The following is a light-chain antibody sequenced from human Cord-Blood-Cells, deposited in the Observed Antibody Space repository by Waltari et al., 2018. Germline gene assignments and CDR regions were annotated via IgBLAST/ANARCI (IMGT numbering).Light chain of an antibody. CDR1: RGSIARNY. Sequence: NFMLTQPHSVSESPGTTVTISCTRCRGSIARNYVPWYQQRPGSSPTTVIYEDNQRPSGVPDRFSGSIDSSSNSASLTISGLKTEDEADYYCQSYDTSNRVFGGGTKVTVL. J-gene: IGLJ3*02. CDR2: EDN. CDR3: QSYDTSNRV. V-gene: IGLV6-57*01.